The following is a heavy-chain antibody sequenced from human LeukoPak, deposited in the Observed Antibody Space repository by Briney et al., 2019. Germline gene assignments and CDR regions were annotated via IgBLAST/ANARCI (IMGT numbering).Heavy chain of an antibody. D-gene: IGHD3-22*01. V-gene: IGHV1-2*06. CDR1: GYTFTGYY. J-gene: IGHJ3*02. CDR2: INPNSGGT. Sequence: ASVKVSCKASGYTFTGYYMHWVRQAPGQGLEWMGRINPNSGGTNYAQKFQGRVTMTRDTSISTAYMELRSLRSDDTAVYYCAREAPYYYDSSGPSLDAFDIWGQGTMVTVSS. CDR3: AREAPYYYDSSGPSLDAFDI.